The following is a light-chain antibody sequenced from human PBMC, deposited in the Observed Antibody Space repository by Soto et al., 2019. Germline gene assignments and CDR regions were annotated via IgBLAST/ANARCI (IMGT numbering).Light chain of an antibody. CDR3: QQYGSSPPIT. CDR1: QSVSSD. Sequence: EIVMTQSPATLSVSPGESATLSCRASQSVSSDLAWYQQNPGQAPRLLIYYTSTRATGFPARFSGGGSGTEFSLTISSLQSEDFAVYYCQQYGSSPPITFGQGTRLDIK. V-gene: IGKV3-15*01. CDR2: YTS. J-gene: IGKJ5*01.